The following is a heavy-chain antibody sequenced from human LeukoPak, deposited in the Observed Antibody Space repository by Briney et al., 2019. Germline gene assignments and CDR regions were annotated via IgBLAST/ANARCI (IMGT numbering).Heavy chain of an antibody. CDR1: GFTFSSYA. CDR2: ISGSGGST. Sequence: GGSLRLSCAASGFTFSSYAMSWVRQAPGKGLEWVSAISGSGGSTFYADSVKGRFTISRDNSKNTLYLQMNSLRAEDTAVYYCAKASGFDNWFDPWGQGTLVTVSS. CDR3: AKASGFDNWFDP. D-gene: IGHD3-10*01. J-gene: IGHJ5*02. V-gene: IGHV3-23*01.